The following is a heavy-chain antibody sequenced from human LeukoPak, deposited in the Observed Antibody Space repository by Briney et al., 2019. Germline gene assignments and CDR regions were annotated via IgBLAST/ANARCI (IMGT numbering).Heavy chain of an antibody. CDR2: ISAYNGNT. Sequence: ASVKVSCKASGYTFTSYGITWVRQAPGQGLEWMGWISAYNGNTNYAQKLQGRVTMTTDTSTSTAYMELRSLRSDDTAVYYCARATSSIAARAYYYYYYYMDVWGKGTTVTVSS. V-gene: IGHV1-18*01. D-gene: IGHD6-6*01. CDR1: GYTFTSYG. J-gene: IGHJ6*03. CDR3: ARATSSIAARAYYYYYYYMDV.